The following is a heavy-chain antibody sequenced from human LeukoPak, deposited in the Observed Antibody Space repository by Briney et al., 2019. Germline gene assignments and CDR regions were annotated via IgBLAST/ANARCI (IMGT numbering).Heavy chain of an antibody. V-gene: IGHV4-59*01. CDR2: VYYTGST. CDR1: GDFITAYY. D-gene: IGHD3-22*01. CDR3: AKSNGYGLIDI. J-gene: IGHJ3*02. Sequence: PSETLSLTCSVSGDFITAYYWSWIRQPPGKGLEWIGYVYYTGSTEYNPSLRSRVTISLDMSKQQFSLNLTSVTAADTAVYYCAKSNGYGLIDIWGQGTMVTVSS.